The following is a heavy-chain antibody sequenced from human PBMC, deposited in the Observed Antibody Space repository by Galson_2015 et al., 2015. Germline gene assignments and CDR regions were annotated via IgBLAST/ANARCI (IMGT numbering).Heavy chain of an antibody. V-gene: IGHV3-74*01. CDR2: INSDGSDT. Sequence: SLRLSCAVSGFTFSSYWMHWVRRAPGKGLVWVSRINSDGSDTTYADSVKGRFTISRDNAKNSLFLQMNGLRAEDTAVYYCARVRQTDGLLDYWGQGTLVNVSS. CDR1: GFTFSSYW. CDR3: ARVRQTDGLLDY. D-gene: IGHD2-15*01. J-gene: IGHJ4*02.